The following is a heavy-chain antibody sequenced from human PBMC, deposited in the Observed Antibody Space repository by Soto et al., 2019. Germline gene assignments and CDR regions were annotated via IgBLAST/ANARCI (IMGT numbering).Heavy chain of an antibody. D-gene: IGHD3-3*01. J-gene: IGHJ6*02. CDR1: GFTFSSYA. Sequence: GGSLRLSCAASGFTFSSYAMSWVRQAPGKGLEWVSVIYSGGSTYYADSVKGRFTISRDNSKNTLYLQMNSLRAEDTAVYYCARDTPSYDFWSGYFSSPYYYYGMDVWGQGTTVTVSS. CDR2: IYSGGST. V-gene: IGHV3-53*01. CDR3: ARDTPSYDFWSGYFSSPYYYYGMDV.